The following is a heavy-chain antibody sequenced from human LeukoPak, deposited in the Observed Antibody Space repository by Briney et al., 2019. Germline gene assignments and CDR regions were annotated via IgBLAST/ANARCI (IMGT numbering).Heavy chain of an antibody. D-gene: IGHD2-8*01. CDR1: GGTITNYY. V-gene: IGHV4-4*07. CDR2: IYSSGST. CDR3: GRTSPKNGAFDL. J-gene: IGHJ3*01. Sequence: SETLSLTCTVSGGTITNYYWHWIRQPAGKGLEWIGRIYSSGSTNYNPSLNSRVTMSVDTSKNQFSLKLTSVTAADTAVYYCGRTSPKNGAFDLWGQGTMVTVSS.